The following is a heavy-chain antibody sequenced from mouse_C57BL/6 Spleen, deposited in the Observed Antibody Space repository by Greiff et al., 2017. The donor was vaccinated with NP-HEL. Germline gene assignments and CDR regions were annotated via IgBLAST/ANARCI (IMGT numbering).Heavy chain of an antibody. Sequence: QVQLQQSGAELVRPGASVKLSCKASGYTFTDYYINWVKQRPGQGLEWIARIYPGSGNTYYNEKFKGKATLNAKKSSSTAYMQLSSLTSEDSAVYFCAKESYYGSSAWYFDVWGTGTTVTVSS. D-gene: IGHD1-1*01. V-gene: IGHV1-76*01. J-gene: IGHJ1*03. CDR3: AKESYYGSSAWYFDV. CDR2: IYPGSGNT. CDR1: GYTFTDYY.